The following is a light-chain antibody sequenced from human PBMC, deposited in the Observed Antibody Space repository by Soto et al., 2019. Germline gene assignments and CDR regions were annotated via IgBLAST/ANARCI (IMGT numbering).Light chain of an antibody. V-gene: IGKV1-5*03. J-gene: IGKJ1*01. CDR1: QSITDW. CDR2: KAS. Sequence: DIQMTQSPSTLSVSVGDRVTITCRASQSITDWLAWYQQKPGKAPKFLIYKASNLESGVPSRFSGSGSGTEFTLTISSVQPDDFASYYCQYWDNYSWTFGQGTKVEIK. CDR3: QYWDNYSWT.